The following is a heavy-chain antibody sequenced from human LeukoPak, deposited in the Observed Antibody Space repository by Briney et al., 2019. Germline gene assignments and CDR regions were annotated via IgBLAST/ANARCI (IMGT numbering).Heavy chain of an antibody. CDR2: IYYHENT. J-gene: IGHJ4*02. D-gene: IGHD1-1*01. CDR3: ARRAYSAAYWKHFDY. CDR1: GGSISSSSDY. Sequence: PLETLSLTCTVSGGSISSSSDYWGWIRQAPGKGLEWIGSIYYHENTYYNSSLKSRVTISVDTSKNQFSLKLNSVAAADTAVYFCARRAYSAAYWKHFDYWGQGILVTVSS. V-gene: IGHV4-39*01.